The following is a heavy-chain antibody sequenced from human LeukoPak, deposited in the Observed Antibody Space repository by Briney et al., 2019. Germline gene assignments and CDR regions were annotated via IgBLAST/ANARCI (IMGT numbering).Heavy chain of an antibody. CDR3: ARASGYYDSGGYQDH. V-gene: IGHV3-74*01. D-gene: IGHD3-22*01. CDR1: GFTFSSYW. CDR2: IDTDGLKT. J-gene: IGHJ4*02. Sequence: GGSLRLSCAASGFTFSSYWMHWVRQAPGKGLVWESRIDTDGLKTNYADSVKGRFTVSRDNAKNTLYLQMDSLNAEDTAVYYCARASGYYDSGGYQDHWGQGTLVTVSS.